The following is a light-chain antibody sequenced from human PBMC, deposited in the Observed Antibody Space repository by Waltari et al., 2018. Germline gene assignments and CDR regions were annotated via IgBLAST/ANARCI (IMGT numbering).Light chain of an antibody. V-gene: IGLV1-40*01. CDR2: NNN. J-gene: IGLJ1*01. Sequence: QSVLTQPPSVSGAPGQRVTISCTWSSPNIGACYDVHWYQHIPGTVPKLLIYNNNNRPSGVPDRFSGSNSGTSASLAITELQAEDEAEYYCQSYDSSLSGPYVFGTGTKVTVL. CDR1: SPNIGACYD. CDR3: QSYDSSLSGPYV.